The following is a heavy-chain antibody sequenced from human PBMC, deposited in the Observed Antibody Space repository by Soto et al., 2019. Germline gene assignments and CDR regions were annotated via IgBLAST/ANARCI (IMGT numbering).Heavy chain of an antibody. CDR2: IYYSGST. D-gene: IGHD3-10*01. J-gene: IGHJ6*04. Sequence: QVQLQESGPGLVKPSQTLSLTCTVSGGSISSGDYYWSWIRQPPGKGLEWIGHIYYSGSTYYNPSLKSRVTNSVATSKNQFPLKLSSVTAADTAVYYWARTTMVRGVITGMDVWGKGTTVTVSS. CDR3: ARTTMVRGVITGMDV. CDR1: GGSISSGDYY. V-gene: IGHV4-30-4*01.